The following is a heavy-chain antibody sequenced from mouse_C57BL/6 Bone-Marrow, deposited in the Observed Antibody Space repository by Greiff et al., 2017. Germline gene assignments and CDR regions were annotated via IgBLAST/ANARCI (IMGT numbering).Heavy chain of an antibody. Sequence: QVQLKQPGAELVKPGASVKLSCKASGYTFTSYWMHWVKQRPGQGLEWIGMIHPNSGSTNYNETFKSQATLTVDKSSSTAYMQLSSLTSEDSAVYYCARGNYCDYWGQGTTLTVSS. J-gene: IGHJ2*01. CDR1: GYTFTSYW. CDR2: IHPNSGST. V-gene: IGHV1-64*01. CDR3: ARGNYCDY.